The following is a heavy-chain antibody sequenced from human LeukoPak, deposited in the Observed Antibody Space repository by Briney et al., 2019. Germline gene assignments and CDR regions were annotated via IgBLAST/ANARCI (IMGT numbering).Heavy chain of an antibody. D-gene: IGHD2-2*01. Sequence: SETLSLTCTVSGGSISSYYWSWIRQPAGKGLEWIRRIYTSGSTNYNPSLKSRVTMSVDTSKNQFSLKLSSVTAADTAVYYCARGRLDMVVVPATTSYYYYYMDVWGKGTTVTVSS. CDR1: GGSISSYY. J-gene: IGHJ6*03. CDR2: IYTSGST. CDR3: ARGRLDMVVVPATTSYYYYYMDV. V-gene: IGHV4-4*07.